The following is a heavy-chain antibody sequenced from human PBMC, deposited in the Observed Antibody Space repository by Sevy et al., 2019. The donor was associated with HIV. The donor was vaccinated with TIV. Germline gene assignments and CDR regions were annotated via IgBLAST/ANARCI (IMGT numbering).Heavy chain of an antibody. Sequence: GGSLRLSCAASGFNFSSYGMHWVRQAPGKGLECVAGLWSHGRREYYADFAKGRFTISRDNSKNTVYLHMDSLRTDDTAVYYCAKEDDAFDVWGQGTMVTVSS. CDR2: LWSHGRRE. CDR1: GFNFSSYG. CDR3: AKEDDAFDV. V-gene: IGHV3-33*03. J-gene: IGHJ3*01.